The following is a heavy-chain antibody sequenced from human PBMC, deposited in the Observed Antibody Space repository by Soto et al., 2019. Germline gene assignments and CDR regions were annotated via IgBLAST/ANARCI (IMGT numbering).Heavy chain of an antibody. D-gene: IGHD3-10*01. CDR1: GYTFTSCG. CDR3: ARDLDGSGSYYTDY. Sequence: RASVKVSCKASGYTFTSCGIAWVRQAPGQGLEWMGWISPYKGNTHYAQKFQGRVTMTTDTSTSTDYMELRRLRSDDTAVYYCARDLDGSGSYYTDYWGQGTLVTVSS. J-gene: IGHJ4*02. V-gene: IGHV1-18*01. CDR2: ISPYKGNT.